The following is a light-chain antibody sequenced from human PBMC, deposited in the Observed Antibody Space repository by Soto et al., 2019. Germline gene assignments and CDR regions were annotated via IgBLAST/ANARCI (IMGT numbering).Light chain of an antibody. Sequence: DVHLTQSPSTLSASVGDRVTITCRASQSISNWLAWYQQKPVKPPKVLIHGATSLESGVPSRFGGSGSGTEFTFTMSSRQPDDFSIYYCHQYYSYWAFGQGTKVEVK. V-gene: IGKV1-5*03. J-gene: IGKJ1*01. CDR1: QSISNW. CDR3: HQYYSYWA. CDR2: GAT.